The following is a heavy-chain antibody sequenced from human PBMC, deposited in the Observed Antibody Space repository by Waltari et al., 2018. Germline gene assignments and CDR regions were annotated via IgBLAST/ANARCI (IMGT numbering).Heavy chain of an antibody. CDR2: IYYSGST. CDR1: GASISSHY. J-gene: IGHJ2*01. CDR3: ARRDCSGGSCRDGGNWYFDL. Sequence: QLQLQESGPGLVKPSETLSLTCSVSGASISSHYWSWIRQPPGTGLEWIGYIYYSGSTNYNPSLKSRVTISVDTSKNQFSLKLSSVTAADTAVYYCARRDCSGGSCRDGGNWYFDLWGRGTLVTVSS. D-gene: IGHD2-15*01. V-gene: IGHV4-59*11.